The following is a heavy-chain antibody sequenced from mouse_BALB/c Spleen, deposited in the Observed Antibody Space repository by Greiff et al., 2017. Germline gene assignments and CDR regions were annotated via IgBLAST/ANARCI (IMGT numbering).Heavy chain of an antibody. J-gene: IGHJ3*01. D-gene: IGHD2-10*02. Sequence: EVQVVESGGGLVQPGGSLRLSCATSGFTFTDYYMSWVRQPPGKALEWLGFIRNKANGYTTEYSASVKGRFTISRDNSQSILYLQMNTLRAEDSATYYCARDGSRAYGSYPWFAYWGQGTLVTVSA. CDR1: GFTFTDYY. CDR3: ARDGSRAYGSYPWFAY. CDR2: IRNKANGYTT. V-gene: IGHV7-3*02.